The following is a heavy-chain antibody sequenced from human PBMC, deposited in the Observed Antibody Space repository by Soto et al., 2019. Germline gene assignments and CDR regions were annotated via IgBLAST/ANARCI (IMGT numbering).Heavy chain of an antibody. CDR3: AHRDTAMIFDY. CDR1: GFSLSTSGVG. V-gene: IGHV2-5*02. Sequence: QITLKESGPTLVKPTQTLTLTCTFSGFSLSTSGVGVGWIRQPPGKALEWLALIYWDDDKRYSPPLKSRLTITRATAKNQVVLTMTHMDPVDTATYYCAHRDTAMIFDYWGQGTLVTVSS. J-gene: IGHJ4*02. CDR2: IYWDDDK. D-gene: IGHD5-18*01.